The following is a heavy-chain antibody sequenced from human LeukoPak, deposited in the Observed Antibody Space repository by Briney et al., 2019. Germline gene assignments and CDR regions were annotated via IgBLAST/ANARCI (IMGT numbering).Heavy chain of an antibody. Sequence: PGGSLRLSCGASSFTFSSYVMSWVRQAPGKGLEWVSIVSTTGGSTYYADSVKGRFTISRDNSKDTLYLQMNSLRAEDTAVYYCAKCSGWFVRGKDYYYYYMDVWGKGTTVTVSS. D-gene: IGHD6-19*01. CDR3: AKCSGWFVRGKDYYYYYMDV. V-gene: IGHV3-23*01. CDR1: SFTFSSYV. J-gene: IGHJ6*03. CDR2: VSTTGGST.